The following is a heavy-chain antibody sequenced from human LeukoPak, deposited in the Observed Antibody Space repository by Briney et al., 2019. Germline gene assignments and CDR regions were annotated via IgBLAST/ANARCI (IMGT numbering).Heavy chain of an antibody. V-gene: IGHV3-23*01. CDR2: ISGSGGST. J-gene: IGHJ6*02. CDR3: ARVEDIVVVPAYYGMDV. CDR1: GFTFSSYA. Sequence: GGSLRLSCAASGFTFSSYAMSWVRQAPGKGLEWVSAISGSGGSTYYADSVKGRFTISRDNSKNTLYLQMNSLRAEDTAVYYCARVEDIVVVPAYYGMDVWGQGTTVTVSS. D-gene: IGHD2-2*01.